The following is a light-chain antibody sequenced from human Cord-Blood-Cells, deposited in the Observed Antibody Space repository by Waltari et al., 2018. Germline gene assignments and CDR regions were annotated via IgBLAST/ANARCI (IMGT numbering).Light chain of an antibody. V-gene: IGKV1-5*03. CDR2: KAS. J-gene: IGKJ2*01. Sequence: DIQMTQSPSTLSASVGDRVTITGRASQSISSWLAWYQQKPGKAPKLLIYKASSLESGVPSRFSGSGSGTEFPLTISSLQPDDFATYYCQQYNSYPYTFGQGTKLEIK. CDR3: QQYNSYPYT. CDR1: QSISSW.